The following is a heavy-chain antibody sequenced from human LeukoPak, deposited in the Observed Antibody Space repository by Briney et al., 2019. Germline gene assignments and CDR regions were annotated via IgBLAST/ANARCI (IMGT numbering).Heavy chain of an antibody. CDR3: ARDWFGESVLDY. D-gene: IGHD3-10*01. J-gene: IGHJ4*02. Sequence: EASVKVSCKASGYTFTDFGISWVRQAPGQGLEWMGWINPNSGGTNYAQKFQGRVTMTRDTSISTAYMELSRLRSDDTAVYYCARDWFGESVLDYWGQGTLVTVSS. CDR2: INPNSGGT. CDR1: GYTFTDFG. V-gene: IGHV1-2*02.